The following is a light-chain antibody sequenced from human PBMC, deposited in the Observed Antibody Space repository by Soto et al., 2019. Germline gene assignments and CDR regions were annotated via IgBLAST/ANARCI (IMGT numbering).Light chain of an antibody. Sequence: DIVMTQSPDSLAVSLGERATINCKSSQSVFSRSNNQNYLAWFQQKPGQTPKMLIFWASTRQSGVPDRFRGSGSGTDFTLTINNLQAEDVAVYYCLQYYAGLALSFGGRTKVEIK. CDR1: QSVFSRSNNQNY. CDR2: WAS. J-gene: IGKJ4*01. CDR3: LQYYAGLALS. V-gene: IGKV4-1*01.